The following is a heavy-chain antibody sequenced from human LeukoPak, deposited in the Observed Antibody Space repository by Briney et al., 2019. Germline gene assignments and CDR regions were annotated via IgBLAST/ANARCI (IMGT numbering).Heavy chain of an antibody. CDR3: TKRVKYGGTWDHFAD. CDR1: GFTSDNYR. CDR2: VNADGGNT. J-gene: IGHJ4*02. D-gene: IGHD1-26*01. V-gene: IGHV3-23*01. Sequence: GGSLRLSCAASGFTSDNYRMSWVRQAPGMGLEWVSTVNADGGNTYYADSVKGRFTISRDNSKSTLILQMNSLRVEDTALYYCTKRVKYGGTWDHFADWGQGTLVTVSS.